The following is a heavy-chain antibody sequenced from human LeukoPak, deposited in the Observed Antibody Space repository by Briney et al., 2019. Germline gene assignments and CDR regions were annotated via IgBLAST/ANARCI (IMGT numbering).Heavy chain of an antibody. J-gene: IGHJ4*02. D-gene: IGHD3-22*01. CDR1: GYTFTSYD. CDR3: ARVAVGASDYYDSSGYGY. CDR2: MNPNSGNT. V-gene: IGHV1-8*01. Sequence: ASVKVSCKASGYTFTSYDINWVRQATGQVLEWMGWMNPNSGNTGYAQKFQGRVTMTRNTSISTAYMELSSLRSEDTAVYYCARVAVGASDYYDSSGYGYWGQGTLVTVSS.